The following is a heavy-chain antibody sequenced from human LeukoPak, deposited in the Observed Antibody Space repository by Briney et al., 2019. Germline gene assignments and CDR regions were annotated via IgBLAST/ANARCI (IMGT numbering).Heavy chain of an antibody. D-gene: IGHD6-13*01. J-gene: IGHJ4*02. CDR3: ARDRRLAAARTYYFDY. CDR2: TSAYNGNT. CDR1: GYTFTSYG. V-gene: IGHV1-18*01. Sequence: ASVKVSCKASGYTFTSYGISWVRQAPGQGLEWMGWTSAYNGNTNYAQKLQGRVTMTTDTSTSTAYMELRSLRSDDTAVYYCARDRRLAAARTYYFDYWGQGTLVTVSS.